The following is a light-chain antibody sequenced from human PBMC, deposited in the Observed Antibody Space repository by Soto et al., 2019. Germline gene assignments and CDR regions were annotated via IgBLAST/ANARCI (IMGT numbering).Light chain of an antibody. Sequence: SPGTLSLSPGERATLSCRASQSVSSNYLAWYQQKPGQAPRLLIYGASSRATGIPDRFSGSGSGTDFTLTISRLEPEDFAVYYCQQYGSSPPITFGQGTRLEI. V-gene: IGKV3-20*01. J-gene: IGKJ5*01. CDR2: GAS. CDR3: QQYGSSPPIT. CDR1: QSVSSNY.